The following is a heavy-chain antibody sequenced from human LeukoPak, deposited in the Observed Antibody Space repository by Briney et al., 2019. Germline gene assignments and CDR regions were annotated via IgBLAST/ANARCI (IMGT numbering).Heavy chain of an antibody. CDR3: ARSERGAIGTFDP. CDR1: GFTFSNYN. Sequence: GGSLRLSCAASGFTFSNYNMNWVRQAPGKGLEWVSYISSSSSTIYYADSVKGRFTISRDNAKNSLYLQMNSLRAEDTAVYYCARSERGAIGTFDPWGQGTLVTVSS. J-gene: IGHJ5*02. CDR2: ISSSSSTI. V-gene: IGHV3-48*01. D-gene: IGHD2-2*02.